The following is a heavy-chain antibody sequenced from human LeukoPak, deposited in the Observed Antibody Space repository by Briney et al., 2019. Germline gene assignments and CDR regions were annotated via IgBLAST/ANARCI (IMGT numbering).Heavy chain of an antibody. CDR2: MNPNSGNT. J-gene: IGHJ4*02. CDR3: ARAGPFDY. CDR1: GYTFTSYD. Sequence: APVKVSCKASGYTFTSYDINWVRQATGQGLEWMGWMNPNSGNTGYAQKLQGRVTMTTDTSTSTAYMELRSLRSDDTAVYYCARAGPFDYWGQGTLVTVSS. V-gene: IGHV1-8*02.